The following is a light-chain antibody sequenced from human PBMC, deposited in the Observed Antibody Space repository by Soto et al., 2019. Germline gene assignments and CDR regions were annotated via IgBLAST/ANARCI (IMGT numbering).Light chain of an antibody. Sequence: EIVLTQSPATLSLSPGERATLSCRASQSVSSYLAWYQQKPGQAPRLLIYDASNRATGTPVRFSGSGSGTDFTLTISSLEPEDFAVYYCQQRSNWPPTFGQGTKVEIK. J-gene: IGKJ1*01. CDR3: QQRSNWPPT. CDR1: QSVSSY. CDR2: DAS. V-gene: IGKV3-11*01.